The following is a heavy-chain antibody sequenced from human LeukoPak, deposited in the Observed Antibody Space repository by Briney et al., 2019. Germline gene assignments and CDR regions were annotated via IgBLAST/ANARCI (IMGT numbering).Heavy chain of an antibody. V-gene: IGHV3-7*01. CDR3: ARRAVTTRVLNYFDY. CDR2: IKQDGSEK. J-gene: IGHJ4*02. CDR1: GFTFSWYW. Sequence: PGGSLRLSCAASGFTFSWYWMSWVRQAPGKGLEWVANIKQDGSEKYYVDSVKGRFTISRGNAKNSLYLQMNSLRAEDTAVYYCARRAVTTRVLNYFDYWGQGTLVTVSS. D-gene: IGHD4-17*01.